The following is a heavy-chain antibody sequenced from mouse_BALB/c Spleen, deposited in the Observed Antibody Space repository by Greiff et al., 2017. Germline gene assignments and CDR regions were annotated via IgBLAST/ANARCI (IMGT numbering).Heavy chain of an antibody. Sequence: VKLMEPGPGLVAPSLSLSFTCTVSGFPLTGTGVNWVRQPPGKGLGWLGMLWGDGSTDYNSALKSRLSISKDNSKGQVYLKMNSLQTDDTARCDSATITTDAWFAYWGQGTLVTVSA. CDR3: ATITTDAWFAY. J-gene: IGHJ3*01. D-gene: IGHD1-1*01. CDR2: LWGDGST. CDR1: GFPLTGTG. V-gene: IGHV2-6-7*01.